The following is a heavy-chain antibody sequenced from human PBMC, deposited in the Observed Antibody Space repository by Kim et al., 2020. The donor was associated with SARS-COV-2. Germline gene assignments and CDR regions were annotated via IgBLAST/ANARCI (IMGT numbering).Heavy chain of an antibody. Sequence: GESLKISCKGSGYSFTSYWISWVRQMPGKGLEWMGRIDPSDSYTNYSPSFQGHVTISADKSISTAYLQWSSLKASDTAMYYCARQEGYCSSTSCYSVPDYWGQGTLVTVSS. CDR1: GYSFTSYW. CDR2: IDPSDSYT. J-gene: IGHJ4*02. D-gene: IGHD2-2*02. CDR3: ARQEGYCSSTSCYSVPDY. V-gene: IGHV5-10-1*01.